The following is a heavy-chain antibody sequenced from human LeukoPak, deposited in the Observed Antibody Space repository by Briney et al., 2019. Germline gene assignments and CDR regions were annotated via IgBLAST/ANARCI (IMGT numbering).Heavy chain of an antibody. CDR2: ISAYNGNT. CDR1: GYTFTSYA. V-gene: IGHV1-18*01. J-gene: IGHJ4*02. Sequence: ASVKVSCKASGYTFTSYAMHWVRQAPGQRLEWMGWISAYNGNTNYAQKLQGRVTMTTDTSTSTAYMELRSLRSDDTAVYYCARGRQVVSHRFDYWGQGTLVTVSS. CDR3: ARGRQVVSHRFDY. D-gene: IGHD3-16*02.